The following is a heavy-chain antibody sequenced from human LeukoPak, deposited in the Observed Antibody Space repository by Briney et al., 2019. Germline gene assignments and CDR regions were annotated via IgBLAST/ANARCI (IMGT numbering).Heavy chain of an antibody. J-gene: IGHJ4*02. V-gene: IGHV1-18*01. CDR1: GYTSTSYG. CDR2: ISAYNGNT. Sequence: ASVKVSCKASGYTSTSYGISWVRQAPGQGLEWMGWISAYNGNTNYAQKLQGRVTMTTDTSTSTAYMELRSLRSDDTAVYYCAITPNYYDSSGYSYYFDYWGQGTLVTVSS. CDR3: AITPNYYDSSGYSYYFDY. D-gene: IGHD3-22*01.